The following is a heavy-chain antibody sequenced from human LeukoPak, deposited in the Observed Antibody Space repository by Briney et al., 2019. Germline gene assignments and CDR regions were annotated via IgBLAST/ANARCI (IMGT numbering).Heavy chain of an antibody. CDR2: ISAYNGNT. V-gene: IGHV1-18*01. D-gene: IGHD3-3*01. J-gene: IGHJ4*02. CDR3: ARDKTFSDFPGY. Sequence: GASVKVSCTASGSTFTSYGISWVRQAPGQGLEWMGGISAYNGNTNKAHTLQGRVTITTDTSTSTAYMELRSLRSDDTAVYYCARDKTFSDFPGYWGQGTPVTVSS. CDR1: GSTFTSYG.